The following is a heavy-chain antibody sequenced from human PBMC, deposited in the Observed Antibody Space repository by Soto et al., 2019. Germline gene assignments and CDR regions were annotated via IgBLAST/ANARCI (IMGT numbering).Heavy chain of an antibody. CDR2: INPNSGGT. CDR3: ARGYVIGVDFWSGYSDY. D-gene: IGHD3-3*01. J-gene: IGHJ4*02. V-gene: IGHV1-2*02. Sequence: ASLKVSCKASGYTFTGYYMHWVRQAPGQGLEWMGWINPNSGGTNYAQKFQGRVTMTRDTSISTAYMELSRLRSDDTAVYYCARGYVIGVDFWSGYSDYWSQGTLVTVSS. CDR1: GYTFTGYY.